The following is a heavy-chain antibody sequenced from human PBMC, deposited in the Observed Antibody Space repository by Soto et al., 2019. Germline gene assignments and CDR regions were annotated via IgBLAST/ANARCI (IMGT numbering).Heavy chain of an antibody. J-gene: IGHJ6*02. D-gene: IGHD1-26*01. Sequence: ASVKVSCKASGYSFTSYYMHWVRQAPGQGLEWMGIISPSGDSTSYAQKFQGRVTMTRDTSTSTVYVELSSLRSEDTAVYYCAAAPSYRPREDYYYYYGMEDWGQVTTVTVAS. CDR3: AAAPSYRPREDYYYYYGMED. CDR2: ISPSGDST. V-gene: IGHV1-46*01. CDR1: GYSFTSYY.